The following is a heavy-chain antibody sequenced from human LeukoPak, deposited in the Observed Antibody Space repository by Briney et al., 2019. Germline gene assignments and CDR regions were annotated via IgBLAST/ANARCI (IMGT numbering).Heavy chain of an antibody. CDR3: ARSGRNSEYYYDSSGYREKLDY. Sequence: ASVKVSCKASGYTFTSYYMHWVRQAPGQGLEWMGIINPSGGSTSYAQKFQGRVTMTRDTSTSTVYVELSSLRSEDTAVYYCARSGRNSEYYYDSSGYREKLDYWGQGTLVTVSS. V-gene: IGHV1-46*01. J-gene: IGHJ4*02. CDR1: GYTFTSYY. D-gene: IGHD3-22*01. CDR2: INPSGGST.